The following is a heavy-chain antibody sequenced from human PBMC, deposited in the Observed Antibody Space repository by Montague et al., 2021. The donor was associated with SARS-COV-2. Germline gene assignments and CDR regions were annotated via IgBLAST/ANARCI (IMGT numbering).Heavy chain of an antibody. J-gene: IGHJ4*02. CDR3: AKGGQVHDYGDHFDY. Sequence: SLRLSCAASGFTFSSYAMSWVHQAPGKGLEWVSAISGSGGSTYYAGSVKGRFTISRDNSKNTLYLQMNSLRAEDTAVYYCAKGGQVHDYGDHFDYWGQGTLVTVSS. CDR2: ISGSGGST. V-gene: IGHV3-23*01. CDR1: GFTFSSYA. D-gene: IGHD4-17*01.